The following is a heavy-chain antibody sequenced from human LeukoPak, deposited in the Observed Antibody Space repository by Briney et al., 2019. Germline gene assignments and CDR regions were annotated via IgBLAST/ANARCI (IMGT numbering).Heavy chain of an antibody. CDR1: GGSISSSSYY. CDR2: IYYSGST. D-gene: IGHD1-1*01. V-gene: IGHV4-39*07. CDR3: ARGDHRTGEFDY. Sequence: PSETLSLTCTVSGGSISSSSYYWGWIRQPPGKGLEWIGSIYYSGSTYYNPSLKSRVTISVDTSKNQFSLKLSSVTAADTAVYYCARGDHRTGEFDYWGQGTLVTVSS. J-gene: IGHJ4*02.